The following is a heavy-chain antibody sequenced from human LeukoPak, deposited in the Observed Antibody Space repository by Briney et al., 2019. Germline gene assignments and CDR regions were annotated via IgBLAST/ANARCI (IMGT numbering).Heavy chain of an antibody. CDR3: ARGASGDSSGWYYY. Sequence: ASVKVSCKGSGYTFTGYYMHWVRQAPGQGLEWMGWINPNRGGTNYAQKFQGRVTMTRDTSSSTAYMEVSRLRSDDTAVYYCARGASGDSSGWYYYWGQGTLVTVSS. CDR1: GYTFTGYY. J-gene: IGHJ4*02. V-gene: IGHV1-2*02. CDR2: INPNRGGT. D-gene: IGHD6-19*01.